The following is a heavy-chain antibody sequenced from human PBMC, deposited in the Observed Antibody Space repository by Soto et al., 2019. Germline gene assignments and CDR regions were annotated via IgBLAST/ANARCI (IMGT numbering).Heavy chain of an antibody. J-gene: IGHJ4*02. CDR3: ARAPGIAAAGHPYFDY. D-gene: IGHD6-13*01. V-gene: IGHV3-33*01. Sequence: GGSLRLSCAASGFTFSSYGMHWVRQAPGKGLEWVAVIWYDGSNKYYADSVKGRFTISRDNSKNTLYLQMNSLRAEDTAGYYCARAPGIAAAGHPYFDYWGQGTLVTVSS. CDR2: IWYDGSNK. CDR1: GFTFSSYG.